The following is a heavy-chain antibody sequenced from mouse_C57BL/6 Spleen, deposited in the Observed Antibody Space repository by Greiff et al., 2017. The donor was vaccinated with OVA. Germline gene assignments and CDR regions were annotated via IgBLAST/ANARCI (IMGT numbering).Heavy chain of an antibody. CDR3: ARSHDGYYLAY. J-gene: IGHJ3*01. CDR1: GYTFTSYW. D-gene: IGHD2-3*01. Sequence: QVHVKQPGAELVKPGASVKLSCKASGYTFTSYWMQWVKQRPGQGLEWIGEVDPSDSYTNYNQKFKGKATLTVDTSSSTAYMQLISPTSEDSAVYYCARSHDGYYLAYWGQGTLVTVSA. V-gene: IGHV1-50*01. CDR2: VDPSDSYT.